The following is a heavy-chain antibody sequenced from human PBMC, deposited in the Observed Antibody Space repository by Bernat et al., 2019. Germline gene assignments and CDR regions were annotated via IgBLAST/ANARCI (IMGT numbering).Heavy chain of an antibody. Sequence: EVQLVESGGGLVQPGGSLRLSCAASGFTFSSYWMHWVRQAPGKGLVWVSHINSDGSGTTYADSVKGRFTISRDNAKNTLYLQMNSLRAEDTAVYYCARDLGWVVPAALDYWGQGTLVTVSS. J-gene: IGHJ4*02. CDR2: INSDGSGT. CDR3: ARDLGWVVPAALDY. CDR1: GFTFSSYW. D-gene: IGHD2-2*01. V-gene: IGHV3-74*01.